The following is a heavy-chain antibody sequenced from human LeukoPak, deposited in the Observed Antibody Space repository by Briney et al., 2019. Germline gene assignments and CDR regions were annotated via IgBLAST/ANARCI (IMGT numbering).Heavy chain of an antibody. CDR3: ARVGYDSGDNFDY. Sequence: PGGSLRLTCAASGFTFSSYEINWVRQAPGKGLEWIGYVYYSGSTNYNPSLKSRVTISVDTSKNQFSLKLSSVTAADTAEYYCARVGYDSGDNFDYWGQGTLVTVSS. CDR2: VYYSGST. CDR1: GFTFSSYE. D-gene: IGHD3-10*01. V-gene: IGHV4-59*01. J-gene: IGHJ4*02.